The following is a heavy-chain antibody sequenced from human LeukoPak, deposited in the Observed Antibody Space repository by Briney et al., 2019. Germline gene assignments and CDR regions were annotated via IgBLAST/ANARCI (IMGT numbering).Heavy chain of an antibody. Sequence: SETLSLTCTVSSGSFSSYYRNWIRQPAGKGLEWIGRIYITGSTNYNPSLKSRVTMSVDTSKNQFSLNLSSVTAADTAVYYCARGRGYYQDYWGQGTLVTVSS. CDR2: IYITGST. CDR1: SGSFSSYY. CDR3: ARGRGYYQDY. D-gene: IGHD3-22*01. J-gene: IGHJ4*02. V-gene: IGHV4-4*07.